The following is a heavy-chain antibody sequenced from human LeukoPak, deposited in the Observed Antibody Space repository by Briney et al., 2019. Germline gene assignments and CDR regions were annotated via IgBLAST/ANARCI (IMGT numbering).Heavy chain of an antibody. D-gene: IGHD6-13*01. CDR3: ARGISIAAAGTEGPYFDY. CDR2: INHCGST. Sequence: PSETLSLTCAVYGGSFSGYYWSWIRQPPGKGLEWIGEINHCGSTNYNPSLKSRVTISVDTSKNQFSLKLSSVTAADTAVYYCARGISIAAAGTEGPYFDYWGQGTLVTVSS. V-gene: IGHV4-34*01. CDR1: GGSFSGYY. J-gene: IGHJ4*02.